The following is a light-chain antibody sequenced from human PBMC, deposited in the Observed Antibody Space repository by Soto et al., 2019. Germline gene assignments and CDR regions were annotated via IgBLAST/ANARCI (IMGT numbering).Light chain of an antibody. CDR2: DAS. V-gene: IGKV1-5*01. CDR3: QQYISYPYT. CDR1: QTTNTW. Sequence: DIQMTQFRSTLSASVGDRVTITCRASQTTNTWLAWYQQKPGTAPKLLIYDASSLKGGVPSRFRASGSGSEFTLTISTLQPDDLATYYCQQYISYPYTFGQGTKVEIK. J-gene: IGKJ2*01.